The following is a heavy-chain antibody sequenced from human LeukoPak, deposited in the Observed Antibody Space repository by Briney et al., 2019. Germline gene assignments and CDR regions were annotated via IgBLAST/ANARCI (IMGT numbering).Heavy chain of an antibody. CDR3: AREKGYSSGWYDY. Sequence: SVKVSCRASGGTFSSYAISWVRQAPGQGLEWMGGIIPIFGTANYAQKFQGRVTITADESTSTAYMELSSLRSEDTAVYYCAREKGYSSGWYDYWGQGTLVTVSS. CDR2: IIPIFGTA. J-gene: IGHJ4*02. D-gene: IGHD6-19*01. CDR1: GGTFSSYA. V-gene: IGHV1-69*13.